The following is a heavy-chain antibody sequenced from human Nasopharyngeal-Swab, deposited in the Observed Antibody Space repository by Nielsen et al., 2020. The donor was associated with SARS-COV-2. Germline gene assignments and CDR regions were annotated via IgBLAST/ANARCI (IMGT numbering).Heavy chain of an antibody. Sequence: WVRQAPGQGLEWLGWISTYNGNTRYAQNLQGRLTLTTDTSTRTAYMELRSLRSDDTAVYYCAREMVMVSAPDYWGQGTTVTVSS. D-gene: IGHD2-21*01. V-gene: IGHV1-18*01. CDR2: ISTYNGNT. J-gene: IGHJ4*02. CDR3: AREMVMVSAPDY.